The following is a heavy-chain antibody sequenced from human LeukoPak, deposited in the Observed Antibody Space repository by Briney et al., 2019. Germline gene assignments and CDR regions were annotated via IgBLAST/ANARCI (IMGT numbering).Heavy chain of an antibody. CDR3: AKDRSQERYCSSTSCHAVLN. J-gene: IGHJ4*02. CDR1: GFTFGSYA. Sequence: GGSLRLSCAASGFTFGSYAMSWVRQAPGKGLEWVSSITASDGRTYYAYSVKGRFTISRDNSKNTLYLQMNSLRAEDTAVYYCAKDRSQERYCSSTSCHAVLNWGQGTLVTVSS. CDR2: ITASDGRT. V-gene: IGHV3-23*01. D-gene: IGHD2-2*01.